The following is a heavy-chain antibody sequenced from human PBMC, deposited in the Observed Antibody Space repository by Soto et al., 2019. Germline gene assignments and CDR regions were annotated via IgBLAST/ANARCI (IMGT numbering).Heavy chain of an antibody. CDR3: ARDSEEHDYGLFDP. CDR2: IKQDGSEK. CDR1: GFTFSSYW. J-gene: IGHJ5*02. D-gene: IGHD4-17*01. V-gene: IGHV3-7*05. Sequence: LRLSCAASGFTFSSYWMSWVRQAPGKGLEWVANIKQDGSEKYYVDSVKGRFTISRDNAKNSLYLQMNSLRAEDTAVYYCARDSEEHDYGLFDPWGQGTLVTVSS.